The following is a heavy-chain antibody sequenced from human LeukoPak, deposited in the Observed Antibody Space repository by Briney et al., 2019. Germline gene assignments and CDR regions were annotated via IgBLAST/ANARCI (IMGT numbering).Heavy chain of an antibody. CDR3: ARDHSLDY. D-gene: IGHD4-11*01. V-gene: IGHV3-11*06. J-gene: IGHJ4*02. CDR2: ISSSNRYT. Sequence: GGSLRLSCAASGFTFSDYYMSWIRQAPGKGLEWVSYISSSNRYTNYADSVKGRFTISRDNAKNSLYLQMNSLRDEDSAVYYCARDHSLDYWGQGTLVTVSS. CDR1: GFTFSDYY.